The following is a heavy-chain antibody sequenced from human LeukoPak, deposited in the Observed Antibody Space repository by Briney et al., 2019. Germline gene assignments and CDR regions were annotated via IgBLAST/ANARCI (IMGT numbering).Heavy chain of an antibody. CDR1: GGSFSGYY. V-gene: IGHV4-34*01. CDR2: INHSGST. J-gene: IGHJ6*03. CDR3: ARAVRQGSGWYNGPHYYYYMDV. Sequence: SETLSLTCAVYGGSFSGYYWSWIRQPPGKGLEWIGEINHSGSTNYNPSLKSRVTISVDTSKNQFSLKLSSVTAADTAVYYCARAVRQGSGWYNGPHYYYYMDVWGKGTTATVSS. D-gene: IGHD6-19*01.